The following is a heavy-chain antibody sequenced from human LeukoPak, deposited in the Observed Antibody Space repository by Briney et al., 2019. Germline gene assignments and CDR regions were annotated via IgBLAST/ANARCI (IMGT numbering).Heavy chain of an antibody. V-gene: IGHV3-23*01. D-gene: IGHD3-10*01. CDR2: ISGSGGNT. CDR3: AKWFAQGGSGRYVDY. Sequence: GGSLRLSCAASGFTFSTSGMSWVRQAPGKGLEWLSAISGSGGNTYYADSVKGRVTISRDNSKNTVYLQMNSLRAEDTAVYYCAKWFAQGGSGRYVDYWGQGTLVTVSS. J-gene: IGHJ4*02. CDR1: GFTFSTSG.